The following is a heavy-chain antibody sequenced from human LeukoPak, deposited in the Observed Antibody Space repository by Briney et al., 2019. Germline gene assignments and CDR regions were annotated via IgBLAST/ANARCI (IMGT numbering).Heavy chain of an antibody. J-gene: IGHJ4*02. D-gene: IGHD3-22*01. CDR1: GGSISSSSYY. Sequence: PSETLSLTCTVSGGSISSSSYYWGWIRQPPGKGLEWIGCIFYTGSTYYNPSFKSRVTISVDTSKNQLSLNLSSVTAADTAVYYCARQTDYYDSSGTPVRGFDYWGQGTLVTVSS. CDR3: ARQTDYYDSSGTPVRGFDY. V-gene: IGHV4-39*01. CDR2: IFYTGST.